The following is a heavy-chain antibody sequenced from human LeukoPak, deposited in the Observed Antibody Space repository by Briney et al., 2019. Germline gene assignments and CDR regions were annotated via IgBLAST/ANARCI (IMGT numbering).Heavy chain of an antibody. CDR2: IIPIFGTA. V-gene: IGHV1-69*01. CDR1: GGTFSSYA. D-gene: IGHD3-22*01. CDR3: ARSLFSHAKPYYDSSGMNY. Sequence: GASVKVSCKASGGTFSSYAISWVRQAPGQGLEWMGGIIPIFGTANYAQKFQGRVTITADESTSTAYMELSSLRSEDTAVYYCARSLFSHAKPYYDSSGMNYWGQGTLVTVSS. J-gene: IGHJ4*02.